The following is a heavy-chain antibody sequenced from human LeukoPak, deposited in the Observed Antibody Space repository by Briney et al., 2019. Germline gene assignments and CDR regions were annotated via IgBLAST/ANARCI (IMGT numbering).Heavy chain of an antibody. D-gene: IGHD6-13*01. Sequence: SQTLSLTRTVSGGSISSGSYYWSWIRQPAGKGLEWIGRIYTSGSTNYNPSLKSRVTISVDTSKNQFSLKLSSVTAADTAVYYCARDLPIAAAGMGFDPWGQGTLVTVSS. CDR2: IYTSGST. CDR1: GGSISSGSYY. CDR3: ARDLPIAAAGMGFDP. J-gene: IGHJ5*02. V-gene: IGHV4-61*02.